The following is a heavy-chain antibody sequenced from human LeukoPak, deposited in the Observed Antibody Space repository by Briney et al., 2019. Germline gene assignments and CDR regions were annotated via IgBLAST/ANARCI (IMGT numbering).Heavy chain of an antibody. D-gene: IGHD3-9*01. CDR1: GGSISSSSYY. CDR2: IYYSGST. Sequence: SETLSLTCTVSGGSISSSSYYWGWIRQPPGKGLEWIGSIYYSGSTYYNPSLKSLVTISVDTSKNQFSLKLSSVTAADTAVYYCARHKDDILTGYGYWGQGTLVTVSS. V-gene: IGHV4-39*01. J-gene: IGHJ4*02. CDR3: ARHKDDILTGYGY.